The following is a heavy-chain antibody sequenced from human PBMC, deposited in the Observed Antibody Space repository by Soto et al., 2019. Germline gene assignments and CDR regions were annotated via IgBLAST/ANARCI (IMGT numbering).Heavy chain of an antibody. D-gene: IGHD3-16*01. J-gene: IGHJ6*03. CDR3: AREWGMITFGGVEGYMDV. CDR2: INSDGSST. CDR1: GFTFSSYW. Sequence: GGSLRLSCAASGFTFSSYWMHWVRQAPGKGLVWVSRINSDGSSTSYADSVKGRFPISRDNAKNTLYLQMNSLRAEDTAVYYCAREWGMITFGGVEGYMDVWGKGTTVTVSS. V-gene: IGHV3-74*01.